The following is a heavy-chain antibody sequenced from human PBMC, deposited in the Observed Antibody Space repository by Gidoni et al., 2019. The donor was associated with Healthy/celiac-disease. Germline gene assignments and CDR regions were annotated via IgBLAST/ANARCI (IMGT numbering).Heavy chain of an antibody. V-gene: IGHV4-59*01. CDR2: IYYSGST. D-gene: IGHD3-10*01. CDR3: ARASLGNVWFREPFGGHFDY. CDR1: GGSISSYY. J-gene: IGHJ4*02. Sequence: QVQLQESGPGLVKPSETLSLTCTVSGGSISSYYWSWIRQPPGKGLEWIGYIYYSGSTNYNPSLKSRVTISVDTSKNQFSLKLSSVTAADTAVYYCARASLGNVWFREPFGGHFDYWGQGTLVTVSS.